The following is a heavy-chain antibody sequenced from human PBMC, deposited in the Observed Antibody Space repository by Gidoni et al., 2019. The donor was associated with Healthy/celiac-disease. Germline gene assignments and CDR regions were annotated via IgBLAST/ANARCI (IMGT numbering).Heavy chain of an antibody. J-gene: IGHJ4*02. CDR2: ISWNSGNI. V-gene: IGHV3-9*01. D-gene: IGHD3-22*01. Sequence: EVQLVESGGGLVQPGRSLRLSCAASGFTFDASAMHWFRQAPGKGLEWVSGISWNSGNIVYADSVKGRFTISRDNAKNSLYLQMNSLRAEDTALYYCAKDKDYYDSSGPFDYWGQGTLVTVSS. CDR3: AKDKDYYDSSGPFDY. CDR1: GFTFDASA.